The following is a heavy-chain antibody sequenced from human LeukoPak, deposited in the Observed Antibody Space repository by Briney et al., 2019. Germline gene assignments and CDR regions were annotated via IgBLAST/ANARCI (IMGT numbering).Heavy chain of an antibody. CDR3: ARDGRTYYYDSALGY. J-gene: IGHJ4*02. D-gene: IGHD3-22*01. Sequence: ASVKVSCKASGYTFTGYYMHWVRQAPGQGLEWMGWINPNSGGTNYAQKSQGRVTMTRDTSISTAYMELSRLRSDDTAVYYCARDGRTYYYDSALGYWGQGTLVTVSS. CDR2: INPNSGGT. V-gene: IGHV1-2*02. CDR1: GYTFTGYY.